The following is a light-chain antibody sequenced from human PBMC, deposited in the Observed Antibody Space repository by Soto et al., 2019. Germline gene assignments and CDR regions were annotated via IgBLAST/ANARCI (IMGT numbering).Light chain of an antibody. CDR3: QQYGSSPFT. V-gene: IGKV3-20*01. CDR2: GAS. CDR1: QSVTINY. Sequence: EIVLKQSPGTLSLSPGERATLSCRASQSVTINYLAWYQQKPGQAPRLLVYGASTRATGIPDRFSGSGSGTDFTLTISRLEPEDFALYSCQQYGSSPFTFGPGTKVDIK. J-gene: IGKJ3*01.